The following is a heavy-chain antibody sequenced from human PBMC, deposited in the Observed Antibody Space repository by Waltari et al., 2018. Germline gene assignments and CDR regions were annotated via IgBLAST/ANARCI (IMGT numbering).Heavy chain of an antibody. J-gene: IGHJ6*02. Sequence: QVQLQESGPGLVKPSQTLSLTCTVSGGSISSGSYYWSWIRQPAGKGLEWIWRSYTSGSTNHNPSLKSRVTISVDTSKNQFSLKLSSVTAADTAVYYCAVGVTIVRGANRYYYGMDVWGQGTTVTVSS. CDR3: AVGVTIVRGANRYYYGMDV. D-gene: IGHD3-10*01. CDR1: GGSISSGSYY. CDR2: SYTSGST. V-gene: IGHV4-61*02.